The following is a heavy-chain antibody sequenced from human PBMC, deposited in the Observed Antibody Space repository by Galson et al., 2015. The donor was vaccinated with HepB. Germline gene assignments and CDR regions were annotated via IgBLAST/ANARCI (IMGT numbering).Heavy chain of an antibody. Sequence: SLRLSCAASGFTFSSYWMSWVRQAPGKGLEWVANIKQDGNEKYYVDSVKGRFTISRDNSKNTVYLQMNSLRAEDTAVYFCARGPYFDSSPFDYWGQGTRATVSS. V-gene: IGHV3-7*03. CDR1: GFTFSSYW. CDR2: IKQDGNEK. D-gene: IGHD3-22*01. J-gene: IGHJ4*02. CDR3: ARGPYFDSSPFDY.